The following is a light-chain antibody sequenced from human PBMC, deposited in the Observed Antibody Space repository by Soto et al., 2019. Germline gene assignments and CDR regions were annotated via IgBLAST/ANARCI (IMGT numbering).Light chain of an antibody. CDR1: QSISSY. CDR2: AAS. Sequence: IQMTQSPSSLSASVGDRVTITCRASQSISSYLNWYQQKPGKAPKLLIYAASSLQSGVPSRFSGSGSGTDFTLTISSLQPEDFATYYCQQSYSTPWTFGQGTQVDIK. J-gene: IGKJ1*01. CDR3: QQSYSTPWT. V-gene: IGKV1-39*01.